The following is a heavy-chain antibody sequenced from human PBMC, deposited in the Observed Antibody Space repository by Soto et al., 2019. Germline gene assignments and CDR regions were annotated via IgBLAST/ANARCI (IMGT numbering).Heavy chain of an antibody. J-gene: IGHJ6*02. CDR1: GGPFSSYA. D-gene: IGHD2-2*01. V-gene: IGHV1-69*06. Sequence: SVKVSCKASGGPFSSYAISWVRQAPGQGLEWMGGIIPIFGTANYAQKFQGRVTIPADKSTSTAYLELSSLRSEDTAVYYCASRGNIVVVPAARVFYYYYDMDVWGQGTTVTVSS. CDR2: IIPIFGTA. CDR3: ASRGNIVVVPAARVFYYYYDMDV.